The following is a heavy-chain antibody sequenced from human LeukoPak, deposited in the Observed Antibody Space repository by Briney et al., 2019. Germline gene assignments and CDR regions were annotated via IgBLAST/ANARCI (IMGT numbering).Heavy chain of an antibody. Sequence: SETLSLTCTVSGGSISSSGYSWGWIRQPPGKGLEWIGSIYYSGSTYYNPSLKSRVTLSIDTSKNQFSLELSSVTAADTAVYYCAREKDTAMVHYFDYWGQGTLVTVSS. D-gene: IGHD5-18*01. J-gene: IGHJ4*02. V-gene: IGHV4-39*07. CDR1: GGSISSSGYS. CDR2: IYYSGST. CDR3: AREKDTAMVHYFDY.